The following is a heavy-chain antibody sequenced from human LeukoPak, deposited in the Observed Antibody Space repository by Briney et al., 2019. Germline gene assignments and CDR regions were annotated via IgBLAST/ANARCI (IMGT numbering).Heavy chain of an antibody. J-gene: IGHJ5*02. D-gene: IGHD3-10*01. CDR3: ARGGGSGRGNWFDP. V-gene: IGHV4-59*01. CDR2: IYYSGST. CDR1: GGSISPYD. Sequence: SETLSLTCTVSGGSISPYDWSWIRQPPGKGLEWIGNIYYSGSTNYNPSLKSRGTISVDTSKSQFSPKLSSATAADTAVYYCARGGGSGRGNWFDPWGQGSLVIVSS.